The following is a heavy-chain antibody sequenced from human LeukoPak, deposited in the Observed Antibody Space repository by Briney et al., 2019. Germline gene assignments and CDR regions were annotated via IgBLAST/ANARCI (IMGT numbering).Heavy chain of an antibody. CDR1: GDPITSGDYF. CDR2: IYHTGSS. D-gene: IGHD3-16*01. V-gene: IGHV4-30-4*01. J-gene: IGHJ6*02. CDR3: ARLGDLGMDV. Sequence: SQTLSLTCRVTGDPITSGDYFWSWVRQPPGKGLEWVGYIYHTGSSYCNPSLKNRLSLSVDTSKSQFSLNLTSVTVADTARYFCARLGDLGMDVWGQGTTVSVFS.